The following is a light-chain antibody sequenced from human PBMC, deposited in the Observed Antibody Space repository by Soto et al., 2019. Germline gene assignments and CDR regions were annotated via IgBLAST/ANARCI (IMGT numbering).Light chain of an antibody. CDR1: SSDIGSYNF. CDR3: FSHRSGNSHV. Sequence: QSALTQPASVSGSPGQSITISCTGTSSDIGSYNFVSWYQQYPGKAPKLMIYGVTNRPSGVSDRFSGSKTGNTASLTISGLQAEDEAAYYCFSHRSGNSHVFETGTKLTVL. CDR2: GVT. J-gene: IGLJ1*01. V-gene: IGLV2-14*01.